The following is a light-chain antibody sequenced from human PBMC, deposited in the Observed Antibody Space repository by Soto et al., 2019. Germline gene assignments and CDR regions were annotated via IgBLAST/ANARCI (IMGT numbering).Light chain of an antibody. CDR2: SNN. CDR3: QSYDGGLGVSKI. J-gene: IGLJ2*01. CDR1: SSNIGAGYD. Sequence: QSALTQPASVSGYAGQSITISCTGSSSNIGAGYDVHWYQPLPRTAPKLLIYSNNNRPSGVPDRFSGSRSGTSASLAITGLQPEDEADYYCQSYDGGLGVSKIFGGGTKLTVL. V-gene: IGLV1-40*01.